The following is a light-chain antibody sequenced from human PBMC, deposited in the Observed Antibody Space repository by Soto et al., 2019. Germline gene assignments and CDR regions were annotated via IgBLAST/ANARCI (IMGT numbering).Light chain of an antibody. CDR2: WAS. J-gene: IGKJ4*01. CDR3: QQYYSTPT. V-gene: IGKV4-1*01. Sequence: DIVMTQSPDSLAVSLGESATINCKSSQSVFYSSNNKNYLAWYQQKPGQPPKLLIYWASTRESGVPDRFSGSGSGTDFTLTISSLQAEDVAVYYCQQYYSTPTFGGGTKVEIK. CDR1: QSVFYSSNNKNY.